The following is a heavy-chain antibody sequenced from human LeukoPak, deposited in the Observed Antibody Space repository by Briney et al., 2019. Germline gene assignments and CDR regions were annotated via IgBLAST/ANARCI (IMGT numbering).Heavy chain of an antibody. D-gene: IGHD6-6*01. CDR1: GGTFSSYA. CDR2: IIPIFGTA. V-gene: IGHV1-69*13. J-gene: IGHJ4*02. CDR3: AEGLMSSGFDY. Sequence: ASVKVSCKASGGTFSSYAISWVRQAPGQGLEWMGGIIPIFGTANYAQKFQGRVTITADESTSTAYLELSSLRSEDTAVYYCAEGLMSSGFDYWGQGTLVTVSS.